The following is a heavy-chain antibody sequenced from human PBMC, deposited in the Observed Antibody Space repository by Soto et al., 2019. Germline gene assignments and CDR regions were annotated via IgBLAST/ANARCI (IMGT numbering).Heavy chain of an antibody. D-gene: IGHD6-19*01. CDR1: GYTFTTYA. Sequence: ASVKVSCKASGYTFTTYAIHWVRQAPGQRLEWMGWINPANGNTKYSQKFQGRLTISRDTSANTVYMELSSLTSEDTAVYYCARPYSGGWSPFAYWGQGTLVTVSS. J-gene: IGHJ4*02. CDR3: ARPYSGGWSPFAY. V-gene: IGHV1-3*01. CDR2: INPANGNT.